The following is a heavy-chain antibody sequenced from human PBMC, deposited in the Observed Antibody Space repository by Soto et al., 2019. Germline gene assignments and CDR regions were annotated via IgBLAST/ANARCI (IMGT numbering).Heavy chain of an antibody. Sequence: GGSLRLSCSVSGVSFSNFIMYWVRQAPGRGLEYVSAISTDGGTTYYEDYVKGRFVISRDNSKNTLYLQMNSLRAEDTAVYYCARGVVTMVRGVIITRYLFAYWGQGTLVTVSS. CDR1: GVSFSNFI. D-gene: IGHD3-10*01. J-gene: IGHJ4*02. CDR3: ARGVVTMVRGVIITRYLFAY. V-gene: IGHV3-64D*08. CDR2: ISTDGGTT.